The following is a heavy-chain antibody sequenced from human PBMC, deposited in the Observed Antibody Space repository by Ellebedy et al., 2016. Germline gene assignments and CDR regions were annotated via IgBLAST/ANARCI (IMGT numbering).Heavy chain of an antibody. CDR2: TSYDGSNE. V-gene: IGHV3-30-3*01. Sequence: GESLKISXAASGFTFSIFAMHWVRQAPGKGLEWVAVTSYDGSNEYYADSVKGRFTISRDNSKNTLYLQMNSLRAEDTAVYYCAREYSGYDYFLYFDYWGQGTLVTVSS. J-gene: IGHJ4*02. CDR3: AREYSGYDYFLYFDY. D-gene: IGHD5-12*01. CDR1: GFTFSIFA.